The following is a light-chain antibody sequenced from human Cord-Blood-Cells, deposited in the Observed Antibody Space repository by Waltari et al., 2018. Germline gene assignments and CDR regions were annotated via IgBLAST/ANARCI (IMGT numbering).Light chain of an antibody. V-gene: IGLV1-40*01. J-gene: IGLJ1*01. Sequence: QSVLTQPPSVSGAPGQRVTISCTGSSSHIGAGYDVHWYQPLPGTAPKLLISGNGNRPSGVPDRFSVSKYGTSASLANTWLQAEDEADYYCQSYDSSLSGYVFGTSTKVTVL. CDR1: SSHIGAGYD. CDR2: GNG. CDR3: QSYDSSLSGYV.